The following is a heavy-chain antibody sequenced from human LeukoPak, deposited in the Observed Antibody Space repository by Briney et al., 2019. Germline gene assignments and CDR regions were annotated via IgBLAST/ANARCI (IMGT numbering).Heavy chain of an antibody. CDR2: MNPNSGNT. CDR3: ARVWERSSSAWPFDY. V-gene: IGHV1-8*01. D-gene: IGHD2-2*01. CDR1: GYTFTSYD. J-gene: IGHJ4*02. Sequence: ASVKVSCKASGYTFTSYDINWVRQAPGQGLEWMAWMNPNSGNTGYVQKFRGRLTMTRDTSIGTAYMELSSLGSEDTAVYFCARVWERSSSAWPFDYWGQGTLVTVSS.